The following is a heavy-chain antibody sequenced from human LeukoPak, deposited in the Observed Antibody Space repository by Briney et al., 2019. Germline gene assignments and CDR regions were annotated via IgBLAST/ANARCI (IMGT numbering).Heavy chain of an antibody. V-gene: IGHV3-9*01. Sequence: PGGSLRLSCAASGFTFDDYAMHWVRQAPGKGLEWVSGISWNSGSIGYADSVKGRFTISRDNAKNSLYLQMNSLRAEDTAVYYCARDLRSSGYYAFDYWGQGILVTVSS. CDR1: GFTFDDYA. CDR3: ARDLRSSGYYAFDY. D-gene: IGHD3-22*01. J-gene: IGHJ4*02. CDR2: ISWNSGSI.